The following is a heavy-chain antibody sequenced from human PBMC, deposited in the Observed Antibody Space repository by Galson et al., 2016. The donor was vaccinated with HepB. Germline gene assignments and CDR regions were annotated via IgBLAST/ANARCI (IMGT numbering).Heavy chain of an antibody. J-gene: IGHJ4*02. V-gene: IGHV3-74*01. CDR2: LKSDGSST. D-gene: IGHD6-13*01. CDR1: GFTFSSYW. CDR3: RIGAAGIDY. Sequence: SLRLSCAASGFTFSSYWMHWVRQAPGKGLVCVSRLKSDGSSTYYADSVKGRFTISRDNAKNTLYLQMNSLRAEDTAVYYCRIGAAGIDYWGQGTLVTVSS.